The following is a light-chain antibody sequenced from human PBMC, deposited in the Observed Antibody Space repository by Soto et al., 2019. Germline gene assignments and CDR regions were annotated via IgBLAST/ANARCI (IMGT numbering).Light chain of an antibody. V-gene: IGKV3-15*01. J-gene: IGKJ4*01. CDR1: RSVGRS. CDR2: GAS. CDR3: QQYYYWPLT. Sequence: EIVMTQSPATLSVSPGGRVTLSCRASRSVGRSLAWYQKKAGQAPRLLIYGASTRATGTPVRFSGSGSGTEFTLTISSLQSEYFAVYYCQQYYYWPLTFGGGTKVDIK.